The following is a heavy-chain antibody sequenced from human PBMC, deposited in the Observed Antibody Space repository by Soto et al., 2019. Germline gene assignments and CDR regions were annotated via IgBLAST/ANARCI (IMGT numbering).Heavy chain of an antibody. CDR3: AREVQVHTPAFVY. Sequence: QVQLVQSGAEMKKPGSSVKVSCQSSGGTFTTFAMNGVRQSLGQAPEWMGDISPMFVAANYAPKFQGRVTITADESTGTSYMQLSSLTSEDTALYFCAREVQVHTPAFVYWGQGTLVTVSS. D-gene: IGHD3-10*01. V-gene: IGHV1-69*19. J-gene: IGHJ4*02. CDR1: GGTFTTFA. CDR2: ISPMFVAA.